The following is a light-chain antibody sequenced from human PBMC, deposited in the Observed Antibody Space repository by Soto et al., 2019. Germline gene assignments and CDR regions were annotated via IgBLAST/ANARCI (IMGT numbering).Light chain of an antibody. V-gene: IGKV1-39*01. CDR2: AAI. CDR1: QTITTY. Sequence: DIQMTQSPSSLSASVGDRVTITCRASQTITTYLNLYQHKPGKDPKLLIYAAISLQSGVPSRLSGSGSGTDFTLTISSLQPEDFATYYCQQTYSTPHTFGQGTKVEIK. J-gene: IGKJ2*01. CDR3: QQTYSTPHT.